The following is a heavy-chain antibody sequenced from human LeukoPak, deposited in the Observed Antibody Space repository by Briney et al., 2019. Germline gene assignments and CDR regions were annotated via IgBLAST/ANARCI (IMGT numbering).Heavy chain of an antibody. V-gene: IGHV3-23*01. CDR3: TKRVKYGGTWDHFAD. J-gene: IGHJ4*02. CDR1: GFTFDNYR. D-gene: IGHD1-26*01. Sequence: PGGSLGLFCAASGFTFDNYRMSWVRQAPGKGLEWVSTVNADGGNTYYADSVKGRFTISRDNSKSTLILQMNSLRVEDTALYYCTKRVKYGGTWDHFADWGQGTLVTVSS. CDR2: VNADGGNT.